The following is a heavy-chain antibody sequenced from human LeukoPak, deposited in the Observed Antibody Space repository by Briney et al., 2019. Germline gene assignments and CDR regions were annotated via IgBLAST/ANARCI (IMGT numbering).Heavy chain of an antibody. J-gene: IGHJ4*02. CDR1: GFTVSSNY. D-gene: IGHD5-18*01. V-gene: IGHV3-53*01. CDR2: IYSGGST. CDR3: AARGYSYGFEFDY. Sequence: GGSLRLSCAASGFTVSSNYMSWVRQAPGKGLEWVSVIYSGGSTYYADSVKGRFTISRDNSKNTLYLQMNSLRAEDTAVYYCAARGYSYGFEFDYRGQGTLITVSS.